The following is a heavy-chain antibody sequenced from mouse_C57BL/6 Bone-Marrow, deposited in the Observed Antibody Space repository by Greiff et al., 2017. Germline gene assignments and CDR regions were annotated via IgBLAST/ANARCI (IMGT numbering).Heavy chain of an antibody. D-gene: IGHD2-2*01. V-gene: IGHV1-55*01. J-gene: IGHJ3*01. CDR1: GYTFTSYW. CDR2: IYPGNGST. CDR3: ACLRWLRRAWFAY. Sequence: QVQLQQPGAELVKPGASVKMSCKASGYTFTSYWITWVKQRPGQGLEWIGDIYPGNGSTNYNEKFKSKATLTADKSSRTAYMQLSSLTSEDSAVYFCACLRWLRRAWFAYWDQGTLITVTA.